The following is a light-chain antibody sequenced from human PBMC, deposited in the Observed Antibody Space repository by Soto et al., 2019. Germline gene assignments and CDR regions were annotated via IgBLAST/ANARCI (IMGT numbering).Light chain of an antibody. V-gene: IGLV2-23*02. Sequence: QSVLTQPASVSGSPGQSITISCTGTSSDVGSYNLVSWYQQHPGKAPKLMIYEVSKRPSGVSNRFSGSKSGNTASLTISGLQAEDEADYYCCPSAGSSTFLYVFGTGTKVTVL. CDR2: EVS. CDR3: CPSAGSSTFLYV. J-gene: IGLJ1*01. CDR1: SSDVGSYNL.